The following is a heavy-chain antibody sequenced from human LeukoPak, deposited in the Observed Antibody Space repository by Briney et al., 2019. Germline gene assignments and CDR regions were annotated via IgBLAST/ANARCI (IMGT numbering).Heavy chain of an antibody. V-gene: IGHV4-59*01. CDR3: ARNEGYSSGWSFDY. CDR1: GGSISSYY. CDR2: IYYSGST. D-gene: IGHD6-19*01. Sequence: SETLSLTCTASGGSISSYYWSWIRQPPGKGLEWIGSIYYSGSTNYNPSLKSRVTISVDTPKNQFSLKLSSVTAADTAVYYCARNEGYSSGWSFDYWGQGTLVTVSS. J-gene: IGHJ4*02.